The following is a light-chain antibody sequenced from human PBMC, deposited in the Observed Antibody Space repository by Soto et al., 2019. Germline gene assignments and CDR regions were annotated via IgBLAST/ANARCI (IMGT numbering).Light chain of an antibody. CDR1: RSISSY. CDR3: QEYTADPRT. Sequence: DIQMTQSPSSLSASVGDRVTITCRASRSISSYLNWYQQEPGKAPNLLIYSASSLQSGVPSRFSGSGSGTDFTLTISSLQADDFATYYCQEYTADPRTFGQGTKVDIK. CDR2: SAS. V-gene: IGKV1-39*01. J-gene: IGKJ1*01.